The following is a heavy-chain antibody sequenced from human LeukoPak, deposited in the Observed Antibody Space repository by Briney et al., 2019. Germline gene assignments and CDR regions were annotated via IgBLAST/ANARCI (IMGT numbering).Heavy chain of an antibody. CDR2: ISVRAGTI. CDR1: GFGFGQYE. V-gene: IGHV3-48*03. D-gene: IGHD3-22*01. J-gene: IGHJ6*02. CDR3: AKDFPHYYEVPHGMDV. Sequence: PGGSLRLSCAASGFGFGQYEMNWVRQAPGKGLEWIAYISVRAGTIYYGDSAEGRFPISRDDAKNSLYLQMNGLRVEDTAIYYCAKDFPHYYEVPHGMDVWGQGTTVTV.